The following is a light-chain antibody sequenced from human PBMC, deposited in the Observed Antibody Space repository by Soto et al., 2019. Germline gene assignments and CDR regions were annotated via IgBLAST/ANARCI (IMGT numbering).Light chain of an antibody. CDR1: QGLVYSDGNTY. CDR3: QQYGTSEII. J-gene: IGKJ5*01. CDR2: DTS. V-gene: IGKV2-30*01. Sequence: DVVMTQSPLSLPVTLGQSASISCRSSQGLVYSDGNTYLNWFQQRPGQSPRRLIYDTSSRATGVPDRYSASGSGTDFTLTISRLEPEDFAVFFCQQYGTSEIIFGQGTRLEIK.